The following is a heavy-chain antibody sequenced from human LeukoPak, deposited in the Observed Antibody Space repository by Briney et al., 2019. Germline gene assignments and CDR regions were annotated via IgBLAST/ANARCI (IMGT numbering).Heavy chain of an antibody. J-gene: IGHJ4*02. CDR2: INPNSGGT. D-gene: IGHD3-22*01. Sequence: ASVKVSCKASGYTFTGYCMHWVRQAPGQGLEWMGWINPNSGGTNYAQKFQGRVTMTRDTSISTAYMELSRLRSDDTAVYYCARVEGGMGYYDSSGYYNYWGQGILVTVSS. V-gene: IGHV1-2*02. CDR3: ARVEGGMGYYDSSGYYNY. CDR1: GYTFTGYC.